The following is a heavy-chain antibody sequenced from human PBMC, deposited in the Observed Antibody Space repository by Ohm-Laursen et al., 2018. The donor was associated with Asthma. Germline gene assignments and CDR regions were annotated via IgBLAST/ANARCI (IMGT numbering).Heavy chain of an antibody. Sequence: SLRLSCSASGFSFRNYGMHWVRQAPGKGLEWVGVLSSDGSHKYYADSMKGRFTISRDNSKNIVYLQMNSLTAEDTAVYFCARSPGTMYGPGKYYFDYWGQGTLVTVSS. CDR2: LSSDGSHK. CDR3: ARSPGTMYGPGKYYFDY. CDR1: GFSFRNYG. V-gene: IGHV3-30*03. J-gene: IGHJ4*02. D-gene: IGHD1-1*01.